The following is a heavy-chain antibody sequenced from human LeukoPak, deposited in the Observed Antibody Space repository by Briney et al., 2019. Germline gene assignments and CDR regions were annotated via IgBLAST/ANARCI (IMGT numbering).Heavy chain of an antibody. CDR2: IYYSGST. V-gene: IGHV4-59*08. CDR1: GGSISSYY. CDR3: ARHPGNSYGSWYFDL. Sequence: KSSETLSLTCTVSGGSISSYYWSWIRQPPGKGLEWIGNIYYSGSTSYNPSLMSRVTISVDTSKNQFSLRLSSVTATDTAVYCCARHPGNSYGSWYFDLWGRGTLVTVSS. D-gene: IGHD5-18*01. J-gene: IGHJ2*01.